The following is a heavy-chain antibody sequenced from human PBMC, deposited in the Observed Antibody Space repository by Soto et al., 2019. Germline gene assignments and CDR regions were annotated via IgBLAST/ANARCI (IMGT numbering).Heavy chain of an antibody. J-gene: IGHJ4*02. CDR1: GFTLSSYA. D-gene: IGHD2-2*01. Sequence: EVQLLESGGGLVQPGGSLRLSCEASGFTLSSYAMSWVRQAPGKGLEWVSGTSSGGGNTYYADSVRGRFTISRDNSENTLYLQMNSLRAEDTAVYYCAHGGTSAAVPKWGFDYWGQGTLVTVSS. V-gene: IGHV3-23*01. CDR3: AHGGTSAAVPKWGFDY. CDR2: TSSGGGNT.